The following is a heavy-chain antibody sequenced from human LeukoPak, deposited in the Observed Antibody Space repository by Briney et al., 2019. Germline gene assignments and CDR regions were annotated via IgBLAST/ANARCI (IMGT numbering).Heavy chain of an antibody. CDR2: ISAYKGNT. CDR3: ARDRAIFGVEDWFDP. D-gene: IGHD3-3*01. V-gene: IGHV1-18*01. Sequence: ASVKVSCKAPGYTFTSYGISWERQSPGQRPERRGWISAYKGNTNYAQKLQGRVTMTTDTSTSTAYMELRSLRSDDTAVYYCARDRAIFGVEDWFDPWGQGTLVTVSS. J-gene: IGHJ5*02. CDR1: GYTFTSYG.